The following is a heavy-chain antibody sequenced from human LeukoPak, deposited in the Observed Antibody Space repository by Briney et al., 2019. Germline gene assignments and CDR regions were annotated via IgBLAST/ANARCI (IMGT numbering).Heavy chain of an antibody. Sequence: GGSLRLSCAASGFTVSSNYMSWVRQAPGKGLEWVPVIYSGGSTYYADYVKGRFTISRDNSKNTLYLQMNSLRAEDTAVYYCSTQDGYCTNGVCLDFDYWGQGTLVTVSS. CDR3: STQDGYCTNGVCLDFDY. V-gene: IGHV3-53*01. D-gene: IGHD2-8*01. CDR2: IYSGGST. CDR1: GFTVSSNY. J-gene: IGHJ4*02.